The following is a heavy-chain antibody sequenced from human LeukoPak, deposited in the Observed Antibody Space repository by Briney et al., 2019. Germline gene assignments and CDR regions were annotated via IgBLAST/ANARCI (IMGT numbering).Heavy chain of an antibody. J-gene: IGHJ4*02. CDR2: INPNSGGT. V-gene: IGHV1-2*02. CDR3: ASGRRYCSGGSCYSLGVY. Sequence: ASVKVSCKASGYTFTGYYMHWMRQAPGQGLEWMGWINPNSGGTNYAQKFQGRVTMTRDTSISTAYMELSRLRSDDTAVYYCASGRRYCSGGSCYSLGVYWDQGTLVTVSS. D-gene: IGHD2-15*01. CDR1: GYTFTGYY.